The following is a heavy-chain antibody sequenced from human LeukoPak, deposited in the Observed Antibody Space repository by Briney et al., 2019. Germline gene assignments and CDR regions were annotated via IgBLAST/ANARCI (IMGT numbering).Heavy chain of an antibody. CDR3: ARALRFLEWFGKSVWFDP. Sequence: SETLSLTCTVPGGSISSSSYYWGWIRQPPGKGLEWIGSIYYSGSTYYNPSLKSRVTISVDTSKNQFSLKLSSVTAADTAVYYCARALRFLEWFGKSVWFDPWGQGTLVTVSS. CDR1: GGSISSSSYY. CDR2: IYYSGST. D-gene: IGHD3-3*01. V-gene: IGHV4-39*07. J-gene: IGHJ5*02.